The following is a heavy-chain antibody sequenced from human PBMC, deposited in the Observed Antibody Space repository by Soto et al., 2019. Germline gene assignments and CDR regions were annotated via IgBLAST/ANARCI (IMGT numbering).Heavy chain of an antibody. CDR2: ISAYNGKT. CDR3: ARLTMAQDAFDI. J-gene: IGHJ3*02. CDR1: GYTFTSYG. D-gene: IGHD3-10*01. V-gene: IGHV1-18*01. Sequence: QVQLEQSGAEVKKPGASVKVSCKASGYTFTSYGISWVRQAPGQGLEWMGWISAYNGKTNYAQKLQGRVTMTTDTSTRTAYMELRSLRSDDAAVYYCARLTMAQDAFDIWGQGTMVTVSS.